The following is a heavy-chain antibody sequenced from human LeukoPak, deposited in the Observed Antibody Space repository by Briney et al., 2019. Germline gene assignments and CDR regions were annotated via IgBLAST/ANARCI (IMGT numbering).Heavy chain of an antibody. CDR3: ARGAQWVLDY. Sequence: GGSLRLSCAASGFIFSNYEINWVRQAPGEGLEWISYISTSGNDIYYADSVKGRFTISRDNAKNSLYLQLNSLRADDTAVYYCARGAQWVLDYWGQGTLLTVSS. D-gene: IGHD1-26*01. V-gene: IGHV3-48*03. J-gene: IGHJ4*02. CDR1: GFIFSNYE. CDR2: ISTSGNDI.